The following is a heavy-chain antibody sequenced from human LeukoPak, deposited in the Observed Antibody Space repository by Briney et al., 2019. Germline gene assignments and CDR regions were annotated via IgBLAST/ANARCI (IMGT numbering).Heavy chain of an antibody. V-gene: IGHV4-59*01. D-gene: IGHD4-11*01. J-gene: IGHJ4*02. Sequence: SETLSLTCTVSGGSMSSYSWSWIRQPPGKGLEWIGYISYIGSTIYNPSLKSRVTISVDTSKNQLSLKLSPVTAADTAVYYCARTWQHYSNYHFDHWGQGTLVTVSS. CDR1: GGSMSSYS. CDR2: ISYIGST. CDR3: ARTWQHYSNYHFDH.